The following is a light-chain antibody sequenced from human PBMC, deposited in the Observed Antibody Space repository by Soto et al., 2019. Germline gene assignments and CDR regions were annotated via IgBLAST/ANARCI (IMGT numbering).Light chain of an antibody. CDR3: QQYNTFPPYT. CDR2: KAS. Sequence: DIQMTQSPSTLSASVGDRVTITCRASQSVTNWLAWYQQKPVKAPKLLIYKASNLESGVPSRFSGSGSGTAFTLTISSLQPDDFATYYCQQYNTFPPYTFGQGTKLEIK. V-gene: IGKV1-5*03. J-gene: IGKJ2*01. CDR1: QSVTNW.